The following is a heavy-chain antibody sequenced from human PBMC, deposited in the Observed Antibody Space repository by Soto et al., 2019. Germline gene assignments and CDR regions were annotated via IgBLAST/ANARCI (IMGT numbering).Heavy chain of an antibody. V-gene: IGHV1-18*01. CDR3: ATDMGVNQLLFYYYYYGMDV. CDR2: ISAYNGNT. D-gene: IGHD2-2*01. CDR1: GYTFTSYG. J-gene: IGHJ6*02. Sequence: QVQLVQSGAEVKKPGASVKVSCKASGYTFTSYGISWVRQAPGQGLEWMGWISAYNGNTNYAQKLQGRVTMTTDTSTSTAYMELRSLRSDDTAVYYCATDMGVNQLLFYYYYYGMDVWGQGTTVTVSS.